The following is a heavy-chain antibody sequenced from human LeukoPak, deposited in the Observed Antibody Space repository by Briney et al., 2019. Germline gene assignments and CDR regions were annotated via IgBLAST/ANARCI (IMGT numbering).Heavy chain of an antibody. D-gene: IGHD3-22*01. CDR2: ISSSGGSP. V-gene: IGHV3-23*01. J-gene: IGHJ4*02. CDR1: GFSFSSYA. CDR3: ADLGTTYYYDRSTY. Sequence: GGFLRLSCAASGFSFSSYAMSWVRQAPGQGLEWVSGISSSGGSPYYADSVQGRFTISRDNSKNTLFLQMTGLRAEDTAVYYCADLGTTYYYDRSTYWGQGTLVAVSS.